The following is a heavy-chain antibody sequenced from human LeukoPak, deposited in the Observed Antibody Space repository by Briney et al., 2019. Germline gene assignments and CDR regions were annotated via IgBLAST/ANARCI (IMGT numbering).Heavy chain of an antibody. J-gene: IGHJ5*02. D-gene: IGHD3-3*01. CDR1: GFTVSSSY. V-gene: IGHV3-53*01. CDR3: ARSYTHYDFWSGYTYQNYFDP. Sequence: GGSLRLSCAASGFTVSSSYISWVRQAPGKGLEWVSVIYAGDSTYYADSVKGRFIISRDNSKNTVYLQMDSLRAEDTAVYYCARSYTHYDFWSGYTYQNYFDPWGQGTLVTVSS. CDR2: IYAGDST.